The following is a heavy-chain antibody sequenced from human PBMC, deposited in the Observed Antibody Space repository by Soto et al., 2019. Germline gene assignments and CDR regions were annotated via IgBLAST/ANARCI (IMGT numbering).Heavy chain of an antibody. Sequence: VQLVESGGGVVQPGRSLRLSCAASGFTFSDYAMHWVRQAPGKGLEWVAVVSHDGRNTHYADSVKGRFTISRDSSKNTVALEMTSLRAEDTAVYYGAKGGRQWLVTSDFNYWGQGALVTVSS. CDR3: AKGGRQWLVTSDFNY. D-gene: IGHD6-19*01. CDR1: GFTFSDYA. J-gene: IGHJ4*02. CDR2: VSHDGRNT. V-gene: IGHV3-30*18.